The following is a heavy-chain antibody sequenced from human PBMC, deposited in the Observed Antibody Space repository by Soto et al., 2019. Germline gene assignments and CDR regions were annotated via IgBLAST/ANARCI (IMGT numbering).Heavy chain of an antibody. CDR2: IWYDGSNK. D-gene: IGHD3-16*01. CDR1: GFTFSSYG. J-gene: IGHJ4*02. V-gene: IGHV3-33*08. CDR3: ARDLGGGTKYYFDY. Sequence: QVQLVESGGGVVQPGRSLRLSCAASGFTFSSYGMHWVRQAPGKGLVWVAVIWYDGSNKYYADSVKGPFTISRDNSKNTLYLQMNSLRAEDTAVYYCARDLGGGTKYYFDYWGQGTLITVSS.